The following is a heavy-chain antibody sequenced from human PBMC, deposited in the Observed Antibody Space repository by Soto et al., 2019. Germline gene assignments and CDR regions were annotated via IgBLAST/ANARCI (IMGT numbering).Heavy chain of an antibody. Sequence: GESLKISCKGSGYGFTSYWIGWVRQMPGKGLEWMGIIYAGDTETRYSPSFQGLVTISADKSISTAYLQWSSLDASDTAMYYCARHRRDYPFDIWGQGTMVTVAS. CDR2: IYAGDTET. V-gene: IGHV5-51*01. J-gene: IGHJ3*02. CDR1: GYGFTSYW. D-gene: IGHD3-10*01. CDR3: ARHRRDYPFDI.